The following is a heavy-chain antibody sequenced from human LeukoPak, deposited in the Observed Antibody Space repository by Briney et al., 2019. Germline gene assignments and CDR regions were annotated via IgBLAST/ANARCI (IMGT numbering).Heavy chain of an antibody. CDR3: ARDRGYSSGYYIDY. Sequence: SETLSLTCIVSGGSIISGDYYWSWIRQPPGKGLEWIGYIYYSGSTYYNPSLKSRVTISVDTSKNQFSLKLSSVTAADTAVYYCARDRGYSSGYYIDYWGQGTLVTVSS. D-gene: IGHD6-19*01. CDR1: GGSIISGDYY. J-gene: IGHJ4*02. V-gene: IGHV4-30-4*08. CDR2: IYYSGST.